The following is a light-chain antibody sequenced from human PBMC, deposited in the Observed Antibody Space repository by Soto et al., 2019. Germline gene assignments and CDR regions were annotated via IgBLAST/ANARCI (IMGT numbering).Light chain of an antibody. CDR2: AAS. J-gene: IGKJ5*01. CDR3: QQLNSYQIT. CDR1: QGISSY. Sequence: IQLPQSPSSLSATVGDRVPITCRASQGISSYLAWYQQKPGKAPKLLIYAASTLQSGVPSRFSGSGSGTDFTLTISSLQPEDFATYYCQQLNSYQITFGQGTRLEIK. V-gene: IGKV1-9*01.